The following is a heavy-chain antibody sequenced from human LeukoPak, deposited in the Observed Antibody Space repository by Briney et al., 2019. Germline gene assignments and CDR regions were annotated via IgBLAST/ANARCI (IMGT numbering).Heavy chain of an antibody. D-gene: IGHD2-2*02. V-gene: IGHV4-31*03. CDR3: ARTRPPNDCSSTSCYIYYYYMDV. CDR1: GGSISSGGYY. J-gene: IGHJ6*03. Sequence: SETLSLTCTVSGGSISSGGYYWSWIRQHPGKGLEWIGYIYYSGSTYYNPSLKSRVTISVDTSKNQFSLKLSSVTAADTAVYYCARTRPPNDCSSTSCYIYYYYMDVWGKGTTVTVSS. CDR2: IYYSGST.